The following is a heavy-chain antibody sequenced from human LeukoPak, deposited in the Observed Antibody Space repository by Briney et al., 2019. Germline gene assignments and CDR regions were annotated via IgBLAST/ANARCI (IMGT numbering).Heavy chain of an antibody. J-gene: IGHJ4*02. Sequence: GGSLRLSCVASGFAFSSYWMSWVRQAPGKGLEWVANIKQDGGEKYYVDSVKGRFTVSRDNAKNSLYLLLNSLRVEDTAVYYCARLGAGSSWSCDDYWGQGTLVTVSS. CDR2: IKQDGGEK. V-gene: IGHV3-7*01. D-gene: IGHD6-13*01. CDR3: ARLGAGSSWSCDDY. CDR1: GFAFSSYW.